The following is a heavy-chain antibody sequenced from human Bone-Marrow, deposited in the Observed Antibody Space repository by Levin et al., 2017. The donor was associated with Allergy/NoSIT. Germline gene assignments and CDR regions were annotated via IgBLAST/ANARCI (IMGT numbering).Heavy chain of an antibody. Sequence: GGSLRLSCAASGFTFSSYAMHWVRQAPGKGLEYVSAISSNGGSTYYANSVKGRFTISRDNSKNTLYLQMGSLRAEDMAVYYCARGLGQQLVRHDAFDIWGQGTMVTVSS. D-gene: IGHD6-13*01. CDR1: GFTFSSYA. J-gene: IGHJ3*02. CDR2: ISSNGGST. V-gene: IGHV3-64*01. CDR3: ARGLGQQLVRHDAFDI.